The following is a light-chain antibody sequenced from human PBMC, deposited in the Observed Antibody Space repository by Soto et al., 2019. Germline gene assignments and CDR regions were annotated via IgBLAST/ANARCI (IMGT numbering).Light chain of an antibody. V-gene: IGLV2-11*01. Sequence: QSALTQPRSVSGSPGQSVTISCTGTSSDVGGYNYVSWYQQYPGKAPKLMIYDVNKWPSGVPDRFSGSKSGITASLTISGLQAEDEADYYCCSYAGSYTWVFGGGTKVTVL. CDR2: DVN. CDR3: CSYAGSYTWV. CDR1: SSDVGGYNY. J-gene: IGLJ3*02.